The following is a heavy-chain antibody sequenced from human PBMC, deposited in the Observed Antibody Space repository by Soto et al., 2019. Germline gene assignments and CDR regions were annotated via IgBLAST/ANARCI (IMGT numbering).Heavy chain of an antibody. CDR1: GGTFSSYA. J-gene: IGHJ4*02. Sequence: SVKVSCKASGGTFSSYAISWVRQAPGQGLEWMGGIIPIFGTANYAQKFQGRVTITADKSTSTAYMELSSLRSEDTAVYYCARDGYSSGWMYYFDYWGQGTLVTVSS. CDR2: IIPIFGTA. V-gene: IGHV1-69*06. CDR3: ARDGYSSGWMYYFDY. D-gene: IGHD6-19*01.